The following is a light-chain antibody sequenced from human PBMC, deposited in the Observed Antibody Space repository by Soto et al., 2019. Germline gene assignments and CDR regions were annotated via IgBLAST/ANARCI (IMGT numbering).Light chain of an antibody. Sequence: EIVFTQSPATPSFSPGERCTLPLAASQGVSSYLAWYEQKHGQXPRXXIYDASNRATGIPARFSGSESGTDFTLTISGLQPEDFAVYYGQQRSNWPRTFGQGTKVDIK. CDR2: DAS. CDR1: QGVSSY. J-gene: IGKJ1*01. CDR3: QQRSNWPRT. V-gene: IGKV3-11*01.